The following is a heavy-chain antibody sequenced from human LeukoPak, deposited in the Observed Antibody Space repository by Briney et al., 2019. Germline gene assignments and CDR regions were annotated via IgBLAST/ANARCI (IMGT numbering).Heavy chain of an antibody. J-gene: IGHJ4*02. CDR3: AIHPSDSSGYFSY. CDR2: IDTETGNP. D-gene: IGHD3-22*01. Sequence: ASVKVSCKASGYTFISCAINWVRQAPGQGLEYMGWIDTETGNPTYAQGFTGRFVFSLDTSVSTAYLQISSLKAEDTAVYYCAIHPSDSSGYFSYWGQGALVTVSS. V-gene: IGHV7-4-1*02. CDR1: GYTFISCA.